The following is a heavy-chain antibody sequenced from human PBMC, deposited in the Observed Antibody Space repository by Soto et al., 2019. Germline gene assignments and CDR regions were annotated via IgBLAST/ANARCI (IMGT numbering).Heavy chain of an antibody. CDR3: ARAYSGRLPRRADYYYAMDV. CDR2: LGAADDP. V-gene: IGHV3-13*05. Sequence: LRLSCAASAFTLSAYDMHWVRQPNGKGLEWVSALGAADDPYYLGSVKGRFTISRENAKNSLYLQMNNLRAGDTAVYYCARAYSGRLPRRADYYYAMDVWGQGTTVTVSS. CDR1: AFTLSAYD. D-gene: IGHD2-15*01. J-gene: IGHJ6*02.